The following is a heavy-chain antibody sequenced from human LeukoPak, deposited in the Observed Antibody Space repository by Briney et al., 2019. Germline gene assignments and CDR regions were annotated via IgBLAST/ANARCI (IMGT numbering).Heavy chain of an antibody. Sequence: GGSLRLSCAASGFTFSSYGMHWVRQAPGKGLEWVAVISYDGSNKYYADSVKGRFTISRDNSKNTLYLQMNSLRAEDTAGYYCAKGGAFDIWGQGTMVTVSS. CDR2: ISYDGSNK. CDR3: AKGGAFDI. CDR1: GFTFSSYG. J-gene: IGHJ3*02. V-gene: IGHV3-30*18.